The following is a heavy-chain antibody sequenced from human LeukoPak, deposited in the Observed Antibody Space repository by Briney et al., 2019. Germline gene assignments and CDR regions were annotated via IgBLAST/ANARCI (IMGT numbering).Heavy chain of an antibody. Sequence: GGSLRLSCAGYGFTFSNDGMHWVRQAPGKGLEWVAFIRYDGSNKYYADSVKGRFTISRDNSKNTLYLQMNSLRAEDTAVYYCARDQGLVAVADPGGVWGKGTTVTVSS. CDR1: GFTFSNDG. CDR3: ARDQGLVAVADPGGV. CDR2: IRYDGSNK. J-gene: IGHJ6*04. D-gene: IGHD6-19*01. V-gene: IGHV3-30*02.